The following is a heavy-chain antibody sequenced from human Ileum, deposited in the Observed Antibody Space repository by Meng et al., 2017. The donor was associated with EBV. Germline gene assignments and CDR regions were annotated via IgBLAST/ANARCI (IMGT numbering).Heavy chain of an antibody. Sequence: QVMVVSAEGEGEELGVPGKVSSKHSVDTFRNYGSSWMRQAPGQGLELMGWISAYNGNTNYAQNLEGRVTMTTDTSTGTAYMEVRSLKSDDTAVYYCARSGNGGSYYFTYWGQGTLVTVSS. CDR3: ARSGNGGSYYFTY. CDR1: VDTFRNYG. D-gene: IGHD1-26*01. V-gene: IGHV1-18*01. CDR2: ISAYNGNT. J-gene: IGHJ4*02.